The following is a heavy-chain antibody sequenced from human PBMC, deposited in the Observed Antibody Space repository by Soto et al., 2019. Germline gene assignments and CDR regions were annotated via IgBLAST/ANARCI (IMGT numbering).Heavy chain of an antibody. J-gene: IGHJ5*02. V-gene: IGHV3-30*03. CDR1: GFTFSSYG. D-gene: IGHD2-15*01. Sequence: GGSLRLSCAASGFTFSSYGMHWVRQAPGKGLEWVAVISYDGSNKYYADSVKGRFTISRDNAKRSLYPQMMSLTAEDTAIYYCVRGGGGGLFDPWGQGTMVTVSS. CDR3: VRGGGGGLFDP. CDR2: ISYDGSNK.